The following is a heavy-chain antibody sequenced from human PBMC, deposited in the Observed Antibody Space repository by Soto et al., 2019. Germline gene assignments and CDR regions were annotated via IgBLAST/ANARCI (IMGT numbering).Heavy chain of an antibody. CDR2: ISNYVSNK. J-gene: IGHJ5*01. CDR1: GFTFSSYA. D-gene: IGHD6-19*01. V-gene: IGHV3-30-3*01. CDR3: ARSVRKQWLVFNS. Sequence: PWGSRRLSCAASGFTFSSYAMHWVRQAPGKGLEWVAVISNYVSNKYYADSVKGRFTISRDNSKNTLYLQMDSLRAEDTAVYYCARSVRKQWLVFNSWGQGTLVTVSS.